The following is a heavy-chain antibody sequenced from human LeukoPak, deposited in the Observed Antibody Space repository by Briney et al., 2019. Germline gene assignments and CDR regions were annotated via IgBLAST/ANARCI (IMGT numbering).Heavy chain of an antibody. J-gene: IGHJ4*02. CDR2: ISSSSSTI. CDR3: ARGMGTLAARLDY. CDR1: GFTFSSYS. D-gene: IGHD6-6*01. V-gene: IGHV3-48*01. Sequence: GGSLRLSCAASGFTFSSYSMNWVRQAPGKGLEWVSYISSSSSTIYYADSVKGRFTISRDNAKNSLYLQMNSLRAEDTAVYYCARGMGTLAARLDYWGQGTLVTVSS.